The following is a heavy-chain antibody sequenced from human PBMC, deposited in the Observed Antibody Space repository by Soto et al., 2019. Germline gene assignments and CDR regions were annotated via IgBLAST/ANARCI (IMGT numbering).Heavy chain of an antibody. J-gene: IGHJ4*02. CDR2: IYYSGST. Sequence: SETLSVTWTVPGGSISSSSWSWLRQPPGKRLEWIGYIYYSGSTNYNPSLKSRVTISVDTSKNQFSLKLSSVTAADTAVYYCARHDGWELLFDYWGQGTLVTVSS. CDR3: ARHDGWELLFDY. D-gene: IGHD1-26*01. CDR1: GGSISSSS. V-gene: IGHV4-59*08.